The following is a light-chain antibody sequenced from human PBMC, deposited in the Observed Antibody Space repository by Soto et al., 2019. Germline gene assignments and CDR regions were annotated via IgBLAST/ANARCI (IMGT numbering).Light chain of an antibody. CDR1: QSLLHSNGYSY. CDR3: MQALQTPPT. J-gene: IGKJ5*01. CDR2: LAS. Sequence: DIVMTQSPLSLPVTPGEPASICCRSSQSLLHSNGYSYLDWYLQKPGQSPQLIIYLASSRASGVPDRFSGSGSGTDCTLKISRVEAEDVGVYYCMQALQTPPTLGQGTRLEIK. V-gene: IGKV2-28*01.